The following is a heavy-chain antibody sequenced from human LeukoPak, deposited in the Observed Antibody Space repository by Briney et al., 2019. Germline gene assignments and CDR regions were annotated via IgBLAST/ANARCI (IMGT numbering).Heavy chain of an antibody. J-gene: IGHJ6*03. V-gene: IGHV3-7*01. D-gene: IGHD6-13*01. Sequence: GGSLRLSCAASGFTFSSYWMSWVRQAPGKGLEWVANIKQDGSEKYYVDSVKGRFTISRDNAKNSLYLQMNSLRAEDTAVYYCAGNEWSSSWYKPHYYYYYMDVWGKGTTVTVSS. CDR1: GFTFSSYW. CDR2: IKQDGSEK. CDR3: AGNEWSSSWYKPHYYYYYMDV.